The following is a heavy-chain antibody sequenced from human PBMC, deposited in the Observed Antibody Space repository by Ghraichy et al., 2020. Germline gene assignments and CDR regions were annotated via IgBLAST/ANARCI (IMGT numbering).Heavy chain of an antibody. CDR2: ISWNSGSI. CDR1: GFTFDDYA. CDR3: AKDRGGTTAGYYYGMDV. J-gene: IGHJ6*02. Sequence: SLRLSCAASGFTFDDYAMHWVRQAPGKGLEWVSGISWNSGSIGYADSVKGRFTISRDNAKNSLYLQMNSLRAEDTALYYCAKDRGGTTAGYYYGMDVWGQGTTVTVSS. D-gene: IGHD6-25*01. V-gene: IGHV3-9*01.